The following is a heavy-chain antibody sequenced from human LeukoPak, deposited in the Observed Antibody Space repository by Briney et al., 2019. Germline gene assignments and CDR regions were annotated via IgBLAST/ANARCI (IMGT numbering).Heavy chain of an antibody. CDR2: IYYSGST. Sequence: SETLSLTCAVYGGSFSGYYWGWIRQPPGKGLEWIGSIYYSGSTYYNPSLKSRVTISVDTSKNHFSLKLDSMTAADTAVYYCARHSSIRTVPLDYWGQGALVTVSS. CDR1: GGSFSGYY. J-gene: IGHJ4*02. CDR3: ARHSSIRTVPLDY. V-gene: IGHV4-39*01. D-gene: IGHD2-8*02.